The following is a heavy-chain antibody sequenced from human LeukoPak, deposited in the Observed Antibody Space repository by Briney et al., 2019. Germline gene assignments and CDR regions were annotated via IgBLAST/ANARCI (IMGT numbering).Heavy chain of an antibody. D-gene: IGHD3-3*01. V-gene: IGHV1-18*01. Sequence: ASVKVSCKASGYTFTSYGISWVRQAPGQGLEWVGWISAYNGNTNYAQKLQGRVTMTTDTSTSTAYMELRSLRSDDTAVYYYARVSPGDFWSGSYFDYWGQGTLVTVSS. J-gene: IGHJ4*02. CDR3: ARVSPGDFWSGSYFDY. CDR1: GYTFTSYG. CDR2: ISAYNGNT.